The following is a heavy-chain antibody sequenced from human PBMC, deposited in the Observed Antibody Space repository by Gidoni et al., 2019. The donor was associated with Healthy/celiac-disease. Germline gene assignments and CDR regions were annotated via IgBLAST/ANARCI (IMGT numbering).Heavy chain of an antibody. J-gene: IGHJ6*02. Sequence: QVQLVQSGAEVKKPGSSVKVSCKASGGTFSSYAISWVRQAPGQGLEWMGVIIPIFGTANYAQKFQGRVTITADESTSTAYMELSSLRSEDTAVYYCARDYSDEEQWLAHYGMDVWGQGTTVTVSS. CDR3: ARDYSDEEQWLAHYGMDV. CDR2: IIPIFGTA. D-gene: IGHD6-19*01. CDR1: GGTFSSYA. V-gene: IGHV1-69*01.